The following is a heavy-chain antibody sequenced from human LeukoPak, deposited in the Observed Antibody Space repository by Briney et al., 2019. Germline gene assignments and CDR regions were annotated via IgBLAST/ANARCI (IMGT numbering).Heavy chain of an antibody. Sequence: SETLSLTCTVSGGSISSTSSYWGWIRQPPGKRLEWIGSIYYSGTTYYNPSLKSRVTISVETSKNQFSLRLSSVTAADTAVYYCARYYYDSSGYYYPVDYWGQGTLVTVSS. CDR3: ARYYYDSSGYYYPVDY. CDR2: IYYSGTT. V-gene: IGHV4-39*01. CDR1: GGSISSTSSY. D-gene: IGHD3-22*01. J-gene: IGHJ4*02.